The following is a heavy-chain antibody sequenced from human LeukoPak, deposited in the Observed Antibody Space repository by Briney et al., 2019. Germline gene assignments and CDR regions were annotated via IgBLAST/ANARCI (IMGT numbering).Heavy chain of an antibody. J-gene: IGHJ5*02. CDR3: ARRPLHSQNWLAP. CDR1: GDRFTSYW. V-gene: IGHV5-51*01. Sequence: GAPLQISSKGFGDRFTSYWVAWGRQLPGKGLEWMGIIFPGDSDTRYSPSIQGQVTISVDRSISTAYLQWSSLKASDTAIYYCARRPLHSQNWLAPWGQGTLVTVSS. CDR2: IFPGDSDT.